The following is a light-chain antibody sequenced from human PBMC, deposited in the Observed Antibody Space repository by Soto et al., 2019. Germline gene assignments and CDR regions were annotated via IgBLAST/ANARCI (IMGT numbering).Light chain of an antibody. CDR3: QQYGSSSRT. J-gene: IGKJ2*01. CDR2: DAS. CDR1: QNINSKY. V-gene: IGKV3D-20*01. Sequence: EIVLTQFPATLSLSPGERVTLSCGASQNINSKYLAWYQQRPGLAPRLLFYDASFRATGIPDRFSGSGSGTDFTLTISRLEPEDFAVYYCQQYGSSSRTFGQGTKLEIK.